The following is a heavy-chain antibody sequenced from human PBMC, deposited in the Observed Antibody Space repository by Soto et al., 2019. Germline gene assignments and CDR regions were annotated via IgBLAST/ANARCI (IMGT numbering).Heavy chain of an antibody. CDR2: IYYSGST. CDR1: GGSISSGGYY. J-gene: IGHJ4*02. Sequence: QVQLQESGPGLVKPSQTLSLTCTVSGGSISSGGYYWSWIRQHPGKGLEWIGYIYYSGSTYYNPSLKCRVTITVDPSKNQFSLKLSSVTAADTALYYCARVPDYRSGDYWGQGTLVTVSS. V-gene: IGHV4-31*03. CDR3: ARVPDYRSGDY. D-gene: IGHD6-19*01.